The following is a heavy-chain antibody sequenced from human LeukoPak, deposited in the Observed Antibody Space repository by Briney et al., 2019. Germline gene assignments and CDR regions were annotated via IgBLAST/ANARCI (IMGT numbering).Heavy chain of an antibody. Sequence: SETLSLTCTVSGGSISSNYWSWIRQPAGKGLEWIGHIYTSGSTDYNPSLKSRVTISVATSKNQFSLKLTSVTAADTAIYYCTKGRGIWGQGTLVTVSS. V-gene: IGHV4-4*07. CDR3: TKGRGI. D-gene: IGHD3-10*01. CDR1: GGSISSNY. CDR2: IYTSGST. J-gene: IGHJ4*02.